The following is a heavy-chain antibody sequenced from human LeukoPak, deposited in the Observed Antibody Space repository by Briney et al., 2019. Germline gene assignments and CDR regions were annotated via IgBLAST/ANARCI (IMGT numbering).Heavy chain of an antibody. J-gene: IGHJ4*02. Sequence: PGGSLRLSCAASEFTFSSYTINWVRQAPGKGLEWVSSISSTSTYISYADSVKGRFTISRDNAKNSLYLQMNSLRAEDTAVYYCARGGGNFDYSGQGTLVTVSS. CDR3: ARGGGNFDY. V-gene: IGHV3-21*01. CDR2: ISSTSTYI. D-gene: IGHD2-15*01. CDR1: EFTFSSYT.